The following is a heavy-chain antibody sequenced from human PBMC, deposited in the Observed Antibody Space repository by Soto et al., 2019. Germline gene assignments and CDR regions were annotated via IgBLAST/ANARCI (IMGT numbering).Heavy chain of an antibody. CDR2: INPSGGST. CDR1: GYTFTSYY. V-gene: IGHV1-46*01. Sequence: GASVKVSCKASGYTFTSYYIHWGRQAPGQRLEWMGIINPSGGSTSYAQKFQGRVTMTRDTSTSTVYMELSSLRSEDTAVYYCAREDFWSGSTQRRPYYGMDVWGQGTTVTVSS. J-gene: IGHJ6*02. D-gene: IGHD3-3*01. CDR3: AREDFWSGSTQRRPYYGMDV.